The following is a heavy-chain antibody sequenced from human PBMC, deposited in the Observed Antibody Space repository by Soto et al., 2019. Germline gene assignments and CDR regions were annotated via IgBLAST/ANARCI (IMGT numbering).Heavy chain of an antibody. CDR1: GGSISSSSYY. CDR3: ATDGNSLSYYYMDV. CDR2: IYYSGST. D-gene: IGHD4-17*01. J-gene: IGHJ6*03. Sequence: SETLSLTCTVSGGSISSSSYYWGWIRQPPGKGLERIGSIYYSGSTYYNPSLKSRVTISVDTSKNQFSLKLSSVTAADTAVYYCATDGNSLSYYYMDVWGKGTTVTVSS. V-gene: IGHV4-39*01.